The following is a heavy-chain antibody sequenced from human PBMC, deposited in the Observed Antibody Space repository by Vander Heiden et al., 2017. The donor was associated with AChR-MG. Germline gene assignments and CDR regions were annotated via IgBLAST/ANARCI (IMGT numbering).Heavy chain of an antibody. CDR2: IYYSGST. J-gene: IGHJ5*02. Sequence: QVQLQESGPGLVKPSETLSLTCTVSGGSISSYYWSWIRQPPGKGLEWIGYIYYSGSTNYNPSLKSRVTISVDTSKNQFSLKLSSVTAADTAVYYCAGGPRGAWFDPWGQGTLVTVSS. V-gene: IGHV4-59*01. CDR1: GGSISSYY. CDR3: AGGPRGAWFDP. D-gene: IGHD3-16*01.